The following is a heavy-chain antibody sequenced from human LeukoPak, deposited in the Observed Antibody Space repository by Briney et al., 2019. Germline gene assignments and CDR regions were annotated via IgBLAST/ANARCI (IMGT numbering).Heavy chain of an antibody. Sequence: SETLSLTCAVYGGSFSGYYWSWIRQHPGKGLEWIGYIYYSGSTYYNPSLKSRVTISVDTSKNQFSLKLSSVTAADTAVYYCARSERSSSWQKHDAFDIWGQGTMVTVSS. CDR2: IYYSGST. D-gene: IGHD6-13*01. CDR1: GGSFSGYY. V-gene: IGHV4-31*11. CDR3: ARSERSSSWQKHDAFDI. J-gene: IGHJ3*02.